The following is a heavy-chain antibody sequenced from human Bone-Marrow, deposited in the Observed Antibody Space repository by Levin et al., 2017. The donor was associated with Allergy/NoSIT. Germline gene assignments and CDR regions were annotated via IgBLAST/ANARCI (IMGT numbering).Heavy chain of an antibody. CDR3: ARYDGSYHAVDL. V-gene: IGHV3-74*01. Sequence: HPGGSLRLSCAASGFTFSSYWMHWVRQAPGKGLVWVSRINSDGSSTSYADSVKGRFTISRDNAKNTLYLQMNSLRAEDTAVYYCARYDGSYHAVDLWGQGTLVTVSS. D-gene: IGHD3-22*01. J-gene: IGHJ5*02. CDR1: GFTFSSYW. CDR2: INSDGSST.